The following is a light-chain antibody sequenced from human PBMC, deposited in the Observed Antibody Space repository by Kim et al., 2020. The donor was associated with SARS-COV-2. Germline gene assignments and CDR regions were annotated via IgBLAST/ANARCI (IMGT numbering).Light chain of an antibody. CDR2: ASS. J-gene: IGKJ1*01. CDR3: QKYDGAPRT. V-gene: IGKV1-27*01. CDR1: QGIGNH. Sequence: DIQMTQSPSSLSASVGDRVTITCRASQGIGNHLVWYQQKAGKVPKLLIYASSTLQSGVPSRFSGSGSGTEFTLTISSLQPEDVATYFCQKYDGAPRTFGQGTKVDIK.